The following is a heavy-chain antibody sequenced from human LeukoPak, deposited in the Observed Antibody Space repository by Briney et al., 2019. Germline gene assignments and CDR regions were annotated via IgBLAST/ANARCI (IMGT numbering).Heavy chain of an antibody. CDR2: ISHTSEYT. CDR1: GFTFSSYT. D-gene: IGHD3-10*01. CDR3: AKGSSAGRPYYFDY. V-gene: IGHV3-23*01. Sequence: GGSLRLSCAASGFTFSSYTMSWVRQAPGKGLEWVSAISHTSEYTYHADSVKGRFTISRDNSKNTLYLQMNSLRAEDTAMYYCAKGSSAGRPYYFDYWGQGTLATVSS. J-gene: IGHJ4*02.